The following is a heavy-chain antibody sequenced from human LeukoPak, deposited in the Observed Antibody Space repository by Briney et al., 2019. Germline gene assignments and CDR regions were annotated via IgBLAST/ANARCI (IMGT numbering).Heavy chain of an antibody. D-gene: IGHD3-16*01. Sequence: GGSLRLSCAASGFIFTDHWMSWVRQAPGKGLEWVANIKEDESAKFYADSVRGRFTISRDNAKNSVYLQMNNLRVEDTAVYYCARAVDVADYWGRGTLVTVSS. CDR3: ARAVDVADY. CDR1: GFIFTDHW. J-gene: IGHJ4*02. CDR2: IKEDESAK. V-gene: IGHV3-7*01.